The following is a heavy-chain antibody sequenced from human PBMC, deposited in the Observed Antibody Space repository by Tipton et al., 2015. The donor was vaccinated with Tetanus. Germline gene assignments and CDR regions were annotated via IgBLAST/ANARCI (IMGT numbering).Heavy chain of an antibody. Sequence: LRLSCTISGDSMSGEFDYWSWIRHLPGKGLEWIGYIHYRGTTLFKPSLKRRLTMSVDTSQNQFSLKLRSAAAADTAIYFCARGLPRESFYLDSWGQGKQVTVSS. D-gene: IGHD3-3*01. V-gene: IGHV4-31*02. CDR1: GDSMSGEFDY. CDR3: ARGLPRESFYLDS. J-gene: IGHJ4*02. CDR2: IHYRGTT.